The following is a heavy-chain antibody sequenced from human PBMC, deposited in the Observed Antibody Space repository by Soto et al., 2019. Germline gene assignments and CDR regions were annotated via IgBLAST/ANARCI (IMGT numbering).Heavy chain of an antibody. CDR3: ARDGRLGLWFGELTPNDAFDI. Sequence: GGSLRLSCAASGFTFSSYWMSWVRQAPGKGLEWVANIKQDGSEKYYVDSVKGRFTISRDNAKNSLYLQMNSLRAEDTAVYYCARDGRLGLWFGELTPNDAFDIWGQGTMVTVS. D-gene: IGHD3-10*01. CDR2: IKQDGSEK. CDR1: GFTFSSYW. V-gene: IGHV3-7*01. J-gene: IGHJ3*02.